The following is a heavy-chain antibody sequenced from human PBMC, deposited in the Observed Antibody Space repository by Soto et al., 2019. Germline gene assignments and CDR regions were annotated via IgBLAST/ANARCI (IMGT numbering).Heavy chain of an antibody. CDR2: INPNSGGT. Sequence: ASVKVSCKASGYTFTGYYMHWVRQAPGQGLEWMGWINPNSGGTNYAQKFQGWVTMTRDTSISTAHMELSRLRSDDTAVYYCARDRFLEWSFDYWGQGTLVTVSS. CDR1: GYTFTGYY. J-gene: IGHJ4*02. CDR3: ARDRFLEWSFDY. V-gene: IGHV1-2*04. D-gene: IGHD3-3*01.